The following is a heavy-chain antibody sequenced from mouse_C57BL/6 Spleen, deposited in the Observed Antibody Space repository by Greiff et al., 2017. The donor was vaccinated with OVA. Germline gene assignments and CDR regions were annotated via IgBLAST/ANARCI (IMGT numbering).Heavy chain of an antibody. CDR1: GYSITSGYY. D-gene: IGHD2-5*01. CDR3: ARGPYYSNYIDY. J-gene: IGHJ2*01. CDR2: ISYDGSN. V-gene: IGHV3-6*01. Sequence: EVKLQESGPGLVKPSQSLSLTCSVTGYSITSGYYWNWIRQFPGNKLEWMGYISYDGSNNYNPSLKNRISITRDTSKNQFFLKLNSVTTEDTATYYCARGPYYSNYIDYWGQGTTLTVSS.